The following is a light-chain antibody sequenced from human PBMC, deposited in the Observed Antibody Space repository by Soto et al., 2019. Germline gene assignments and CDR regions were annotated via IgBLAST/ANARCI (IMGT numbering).Light chain of an antibody. CDR2: GAS. Sequence: DSVWTQSPDTLSLSPAERAILSCRASQCVSNNYLAWYQQKPGQAPRRLIYGASSRATGIPDRFSGSGSGTDFTLTISSLEPEDFAVYYCQQRSNWPPITFAQGTRLEI. CDR1: QCVSNNY. V-gene: IGKV3D-20*02. J-gene: IGKJ5*01. CDR3: QQRSNWPPIT.